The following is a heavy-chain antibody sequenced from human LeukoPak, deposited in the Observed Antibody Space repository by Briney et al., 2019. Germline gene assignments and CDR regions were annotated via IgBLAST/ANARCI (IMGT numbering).Heavy chain of an antibody. Sequence: PSETLSLTCTVSGGSISSYYWGWLRQPPGKGLEWIGSIYYSGSTYYNPSLQSRVTISVDTSKNQFSLKLSSVTAADTAVYYCARSTGVSNYYDSRGGAFDIWGQGTMVTVSS. CDR1: GGSISSYY. J-gene: IGHJ3*02. CDR2: IYYSGST. CDR3: ARSTGVSNYYDSRGGAFDI. V-gene: IGHV4-39*07. D-gene: IGHD3-22*01.